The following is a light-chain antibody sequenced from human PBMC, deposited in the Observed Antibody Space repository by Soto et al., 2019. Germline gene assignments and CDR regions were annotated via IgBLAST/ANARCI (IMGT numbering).Light chain of an antibody. J-gene: IGLJ2*01. Sequence: QSVLTQPPSASGSPGQSVTISCTGTSSDVGGYNYVSWYQQHPGAAPKLMMYEVVKRPSGVPDRFSGSKSGNTASLTVSGLQAEDDSDYYCSSYGGDNNVVFGVGTKLTVL. CDR3: SSYGGDNNVV. V-gene: IGLV2-8*01. CDR1: SSDVGGYNY. CDR2: EVV.